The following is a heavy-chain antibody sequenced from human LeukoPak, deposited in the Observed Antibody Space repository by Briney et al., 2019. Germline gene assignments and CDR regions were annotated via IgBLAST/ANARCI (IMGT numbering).Heavy chain of an antibody. D-gene: IGHD1-1*01. Sequence: SETLSLTCAVYGGSFSGYYWSWIRQPPGKGLEWLGEINHSGSTNYNPSLKSRVTISVDTSKTQFSLKLSSVTAADTAVYYCARGRITKYNWFDPWGQGTLVTVSS. V-gene: IGHV4-34*01. CDR1: GGSFSGYY. CDR3: ARGRITKYNWFDP. J-gene: IGHJ5*02. CDR2: INHSGST.